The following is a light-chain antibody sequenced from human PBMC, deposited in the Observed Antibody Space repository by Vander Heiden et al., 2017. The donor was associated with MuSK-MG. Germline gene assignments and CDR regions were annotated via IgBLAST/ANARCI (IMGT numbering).Light chain of an antibody. CDR1: KSGSKN. CDR3: PEWNSSTVV. J-gene: IGLJ2*01. Sequence: SSELPQPHSVSVARGQTARITCEGNKSGSKNVHWYQQKPAQTPVLVIYRDRNRPSGIPGRFYGSDSGKTAKLTISRAQAGDEAYYYCPEWNSSTVVFGGGTKLTVL. V-gene: IGLV3-9*01. CDR2: RDR.